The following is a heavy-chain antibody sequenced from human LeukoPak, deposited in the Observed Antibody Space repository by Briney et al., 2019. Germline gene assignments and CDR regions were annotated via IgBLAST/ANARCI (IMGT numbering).Heavy chain of an antibody. CDR2: INPNSGGT. J-gene: IGHJ4*02. V-gene: IGHV1-2*02. Sequence: ASVKVSCKASGYTFTGYYMHWVRQAPGQGLESMGWINPNSGGTNYAQKFQGRVTMTRDTSISTAYMELSRLRSDDTAVYYCARDPAAGLPSDYWGQGTLVTVSS. CDR3: ARDPAAGLPSDY. CDR1: GYTFTGYY. D-gene: IGHD6-25*01.